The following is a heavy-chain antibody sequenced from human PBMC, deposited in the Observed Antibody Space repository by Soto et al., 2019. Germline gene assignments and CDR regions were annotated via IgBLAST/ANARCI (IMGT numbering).Heavy chain of an antibody. CDR3: AKSFGVVITYYYYGMDV. D-gene: IGHD3-3*01. CDR1: GFTFSSYA. CDR2: ISGSGGST. V-gene: IGHV3-23*01. Sequence: EVQLLESGGGLVLAGGFLRLSCAAYGFTFSSYAMSWVRQAPGKGLEWVSAISGSGGSTYYADSVKGRFTISRDNSKNTLYLQMNSLRTEDTAVYYCAKSFGVVITYYYYGMDVWGQGTTVTVSS. J-gene: IGHJ6*02.